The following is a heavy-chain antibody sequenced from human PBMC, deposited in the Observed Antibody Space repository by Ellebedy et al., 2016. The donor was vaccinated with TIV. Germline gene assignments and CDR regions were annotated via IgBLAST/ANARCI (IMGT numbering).Heavy chain of an antibody. V-gene: IGHV5-51*01. CDR3: ARYRSIAAGEYDS. D-gene: IGHD6-13*01. CDR2: IYPGDSHI. CDR1: GYTFTNSW. J-gene: IGHJ4*02. Sequence: TVSCKGSGYTFTNSWIGWVRQLHGKGLEWMGNIYPGDSHIRYSPSFQGQVTISADKSISTAYLQWNSLKASDTAMYYCARYRSIAAGEYDSWGQGTLVTVSS.